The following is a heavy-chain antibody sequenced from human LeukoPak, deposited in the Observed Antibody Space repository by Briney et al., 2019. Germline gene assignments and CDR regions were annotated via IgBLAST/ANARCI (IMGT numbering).Heavy chain of an antibody. CDR3: ARDGRAFDY. CDR1: GGSISSSSYY. J-gene: IGHJ4*02. V-gene: IGHV4-39*02. Sequence: SETLSLTCTVSGGSISSSSYYWGWIRQPPGKGLEWIGNIYYSGSTYYNPSLKSRVTISVDTSKNQFSLKLASVTAADTAVYYCARDGRAFDYWGQGTLVTVSS. CDR2: IYYSGST.